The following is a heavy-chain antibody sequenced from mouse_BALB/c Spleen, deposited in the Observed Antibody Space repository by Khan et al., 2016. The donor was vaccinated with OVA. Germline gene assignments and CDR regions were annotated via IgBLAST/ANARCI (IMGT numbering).Heavy chain of an antibody. CDR1: GYTFTTYW. CDR3: TRDRIDY. Sequence: QMQLEESGAELAKPGASVKMSCKASGYTFTTYWMHWVKQRPGQGLEWIGYINPTSGYTDYNEKFKDRATLSADKSSSTAYMQLSSLTSEDSAVYYCTRDRIDYWGQGTTLIVSS. V-gene: IGHV1-7*01. CDR2: INPTSGYT. J-gene: IGHJ2*01.